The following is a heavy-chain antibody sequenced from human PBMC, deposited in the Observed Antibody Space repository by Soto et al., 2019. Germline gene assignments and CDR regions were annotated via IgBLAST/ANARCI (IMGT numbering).Heavy chain of an antibody. V-gene: IGHV4-39*01. J-gene: IGHJ3*02. D-gene: IGHD5-12*01. CDR3: ASTNNSGYDGNAFDI. CDR1: GGSISSSSYY. CDR2: IYYSGST. Sequence: QLQLQESGPGLVKPSETLFLTCTVSGGSISSSSYYWGWIRQPPGKGLEWIGSIYYSGSTYYNPSLKSRVTISVDTSKNQFSLKLSSVTAADTAVYYCASTNNSGYDGNAFDIWGQGTMVTVSS.